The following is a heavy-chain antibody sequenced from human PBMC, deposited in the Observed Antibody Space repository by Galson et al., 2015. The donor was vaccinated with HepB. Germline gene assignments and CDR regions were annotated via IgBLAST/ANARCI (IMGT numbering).Heavy chain of an antibody. V-gene: IGHV3-20*04. J-gene: IGHJ5*02. CDR3: ARDVAREKRARPEGFWFDP. CDR2: INWNGGST. CDR1: GFTFDDYA. Sequence: SLRLSCAASGFTFDDYAMSWVRQVPGKGLEWVSGINWNGGSTGYAESVRGRFTIFRDNAKNSLYLQMNSLRAEDTALYYCARDVAREKRARPEGFWFDPWGQGILVTVSS. D-gene: IGHD6-6*01.